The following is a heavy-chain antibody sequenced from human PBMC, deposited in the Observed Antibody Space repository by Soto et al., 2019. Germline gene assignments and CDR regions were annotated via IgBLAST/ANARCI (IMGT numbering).Heavy chain of an antibody. Sequence: GGSLRLSCAASGFTFSSYAMSWVRQAPGKGLEWVSAISGSGGSTYYADSVKGRFTISSDNSKNTLYLQMNSLRAEDTAVYYCARDRFSYGDSGFDYWGQGTLVTVSS. J-gene: IGHJ4*02. CDR3: ARDRFSYGDSGFDY. D-gene: IGHD4-17*01. CDR1: GFTFSSYA. V-gene: IGHV3-23*01. CDR2: ISGSGGST.